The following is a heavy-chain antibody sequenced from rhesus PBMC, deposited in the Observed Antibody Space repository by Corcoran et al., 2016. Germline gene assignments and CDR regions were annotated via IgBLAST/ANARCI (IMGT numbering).Heavy chain of an antibody. J-gene: IGHJ4*01. CDR2: INDSGSST. CDR1: GGSISSSY. CDR3: AREYSNYVKV. D-gene: IGHD4-23*01. Sequence: QLQLQESGPGLVKPSETLSVTCAVSGGSISSSYWSWIRQAPGKGLEWIGYINDSGSSTNYNPSLKRRVTLSVDTSKNQLSLKLSSVTAADTAVYYCAREYSNYVKVWGQGVLVTVSS. V-gene: IGHV4-169*02.